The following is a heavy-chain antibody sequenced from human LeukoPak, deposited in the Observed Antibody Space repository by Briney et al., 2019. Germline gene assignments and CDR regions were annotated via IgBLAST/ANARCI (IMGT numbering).Heavy chain of an antibody. CDR1: GYTFTSYY. J-gene: IGHJ4*02. Sequence: GPVKVSCKASGYTFTSYYMHWVRQAPGQGPEWMGWINPDSGNTGYAQNFQGRVTLTRDTSINTAYMELSNLKSEDTAVYYCARGGCQSCYNYWGQGTLVTVSS. D-gene: IGHD2-15*01. CDR3: ARGGCQSCYNY. V-gene: IGHV1-8*03. CDR2: INPDSGNT.